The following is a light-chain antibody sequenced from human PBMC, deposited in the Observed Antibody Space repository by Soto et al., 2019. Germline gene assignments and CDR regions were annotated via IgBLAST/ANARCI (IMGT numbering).Light chain of an antibody. CDR3: ETWDSTLRV. J-gene: IGLJ3*02. CDR2: LEGSGSY. Sequence: QLVLTQSSSASASLGSSVKLTCTLSSGHSSYIIAWHQQQPGKAPRYLMKLEGSGSYNKGSGVPDRFSGSSSGADRYLTISNLQSEDEADYYCETWDSTLRVFGGGTKLTVL. V-gene: IGLV4-60*03. CDR1: SGHSSYI.